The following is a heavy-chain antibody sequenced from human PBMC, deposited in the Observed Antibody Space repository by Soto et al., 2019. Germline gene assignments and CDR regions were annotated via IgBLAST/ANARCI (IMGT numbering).Heavy chain of an antibody. J-gene: IGHJ4*02. CDR1: GGSVSSSQW. CDR2: IYYSGST. Sequence: SETLSLTCAVSGGSVSSSQWWTWVRQAPGKGLEWIGSIYYSGSTYYNPSLKSRVTISVDTSKNQLSLKLSSVTAADTAVYYCARQPRILTGYSGHFAYWGQGTLVPGSS. CDR3: ARQPRILTGYSGHFAY. D-gene: IGHD3-9*01. V-gene: IGHV4-39*01.